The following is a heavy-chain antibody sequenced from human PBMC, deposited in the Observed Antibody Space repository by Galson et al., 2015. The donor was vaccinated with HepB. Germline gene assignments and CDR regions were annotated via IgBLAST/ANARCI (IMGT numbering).Heavy chain of an antibody. Sequence: SLRLSCAASGFTFSSYSMNWVRQAPGKGLEWVSYISSSSTIYYADSVKGRFTISRDNAKNSLYLQMNSLRAEDTAVYYCAREPPGWGSATHFDYWGQGTLVTVSS. J-gene: IGHJ4*02. V-gene: IGHV3-48*01. CDR2: ISSSSTI. CDR1: GFTFSSYS. D-gene: IGHD7-27*01. CDR3: AREPPGWGSATHFDY.